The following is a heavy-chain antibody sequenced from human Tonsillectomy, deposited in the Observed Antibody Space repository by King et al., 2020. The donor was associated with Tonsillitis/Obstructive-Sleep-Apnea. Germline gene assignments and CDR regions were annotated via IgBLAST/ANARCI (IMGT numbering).Heavy chain of an antibody. CDR2: FGTSGGT. Sequence: VQLVESGGGLVPPGGSLRLSCAASGFTFSSYDMHLVPQATRKSLELVSAFGTSGGTYLAGSVKGRFTISRENAKNSFYLQMNSLRAGETAVYYCARGSPAGYYYYYMDVWGKGTTVTVSS. D-gene: IGHD3-10*01. J-gene: IGHJ6*03. V-gene: IGHV3-13*04. CDR3: ARGSPAGYYYYYMDV. CDR1: GFTFSSYD.